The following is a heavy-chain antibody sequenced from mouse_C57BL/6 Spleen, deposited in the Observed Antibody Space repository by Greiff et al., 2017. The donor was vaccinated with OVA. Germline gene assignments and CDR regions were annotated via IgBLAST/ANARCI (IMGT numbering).Heavy chain of an antibody. CDR3: ARYHDYGYWYFDD. V-gene: IGHV7-3*01. J-gene: IGHJ1*03. CDR1: GFTFTDYY. Sequence: EVKLVESGGGLVQPGGSLSLSCAASGFTFTDYYMSWVRQPPGKALEWLGFIRNKANGYTSEYSASVKGRFTISRDTSQSILYLQMNDLRDEDSATYYWARYHDYGYWYFDDWGTGTTVTVSS. D-gene: IGHD2-4*01. CDR2: IRNKANGYTS.